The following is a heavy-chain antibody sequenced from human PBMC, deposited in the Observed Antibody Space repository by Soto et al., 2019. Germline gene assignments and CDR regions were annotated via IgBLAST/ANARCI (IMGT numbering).Heavy chain of an antibody. CDR3: ARDRDGNVVVPADDAFDI. CDR1: GFTFGDYG. D-gene: IGHD2-2*01. V-gene: IGHV3-20*04. CDR2: INWNGGST. Sequence: GGSLRLSCAASGFTFGDYGMSWVRQAPGKGLEWVSGINWNGGSTGYADSVKGRFTISRDNAKNSLYLQMNSLRAEDTALYSCARDRDGNVVVPADDAFDIWGQGTMVTVSS. J-gene: IGHJ3*02.